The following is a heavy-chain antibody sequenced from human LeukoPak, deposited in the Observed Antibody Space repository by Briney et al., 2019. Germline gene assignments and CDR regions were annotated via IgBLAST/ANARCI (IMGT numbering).Heavy chain of an antibody. CDR2: IITIFGTA. J-gene: IGHJ6*03. V-gene: IGHV1-69*05. CDR3: ARDPYSSGWYSSYYYYYMDV. CDR1: GGTFSSYA. D-gene: IGHD6-19*01. Sequence: SVKVSCKASGGTFSSYAIGWVRQAPGQGLEWMGRIITIFGTANYAQKFQGRDTITTDESTSTAYMELSSVRSDDTAVYYCARDPYSSGWYSSYYYYYMDVWGKGTTVTVSS.